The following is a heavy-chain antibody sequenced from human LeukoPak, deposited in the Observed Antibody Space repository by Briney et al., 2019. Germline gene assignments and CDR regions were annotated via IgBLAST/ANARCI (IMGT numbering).Heavy chain of an antibody. Sequence: PGGSLRLSCAASGFTFNSYAMSWVRQAPGKGLEWVSAISGSGGSTYYADSVKGRFTISRDNSKNTLYLQMNSLRAEDTAVYHCARVGPDCSSTSCYRWFDPWGQGTLVTVSS. CDR2: ISGSGGST. D-gene: IGHD2-2*01. J-gene: IGHJ5*02. CDR1: GFTFNSYA. CDR3: ARVGPDCSSTSCYRWFDP. V-gene: IGHV3-23*01.